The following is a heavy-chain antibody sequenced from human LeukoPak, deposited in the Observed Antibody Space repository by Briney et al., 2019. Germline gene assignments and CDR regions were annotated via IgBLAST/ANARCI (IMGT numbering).Heavy chain of an antibody. V-gene: IGHV5-51*01. CDR2: IYPGDSDT. CDR1: GXSFTSYW. D-gene: IGHD6-19*01. Sequence: GESPKISCKGSGXSFTSYWIAWVRQMPEKGLEWMGIIYPGDSDTRYSPSFQGQVTISADQSISTAYLQWSSLKASDTAMYYCARPGGNGWMYYFDYWGQGTQVTVSS. J-gene: IGHJ4*02. CDR3: ARPGGNGWMYYFDY.